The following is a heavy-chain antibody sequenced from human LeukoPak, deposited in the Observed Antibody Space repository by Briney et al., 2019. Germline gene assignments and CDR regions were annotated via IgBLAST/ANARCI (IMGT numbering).Heavy chain of an antibody. V-gene: IGHV3-33*01. Sequence: GGSLRLSCAASGFTFSSYGMHWVRQAPGKGLEWVAVIWYDGSNKYYADSVKGRFTISRDNSKNTLYLQMNSLRAEDTAVYYCARSAEDIVVVPAAQTYYYYYMDVWGKGTTATVSS. CDR1: GFTFSSYG. J-gene: IGHJ6*03. CDR3: ARSAEDIVVVPAAQTYYYYYMDV. CDR2: IWYDGSNK. D-gene: IGHD2-2*01.